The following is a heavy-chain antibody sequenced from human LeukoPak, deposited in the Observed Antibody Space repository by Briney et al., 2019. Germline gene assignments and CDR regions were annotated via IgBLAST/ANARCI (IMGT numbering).Heavy chain of an antibody. V-gene: IGHV3-74*01. CDR3: AKDLHYGSADY. CDR1: GFIFSSYW. J-gene: IGHJ4*02. Sequence: HPGGSLRLSCAASGFIFSSYWMHWVRHAPGKGLVWVSRINTDGSSTSYADSVKGRFTISRDNAKNALYLQMNSLRAEDTAVYYCAKDLHYGSADYWGQGTLVTVSS. D-gene: IGHD3-10*01. CDR2: INTDGSST.